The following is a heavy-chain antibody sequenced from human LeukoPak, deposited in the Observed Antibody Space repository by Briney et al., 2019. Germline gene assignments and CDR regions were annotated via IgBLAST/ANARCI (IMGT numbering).Heavy chain of an antibody. Sequence: ASVKVSCKASGGTFSSYAISWVRQAPGQGLEWMGRIIPILGIANYAQKFQGRVTITADKSTSTAYMELSSLRSDDTAVYYCARSRITMVRGVVDAFDIWGQGTMVTVSS. CDR3: ARSRITMVRGVVDAFDI. CDR1: GGTFSSYA. CDR2: IIPILGIA. J-gene: IGHJ3*02. V-gene: IGHV1-69*04. D-gene: IGHD3-10*01.